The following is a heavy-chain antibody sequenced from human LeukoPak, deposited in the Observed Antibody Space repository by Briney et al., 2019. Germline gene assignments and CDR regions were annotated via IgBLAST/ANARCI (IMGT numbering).Heavy chain of an antibody. Sequence: GGSLRLSCAASGFTVSGNYMNWVRQAPGKGLEWVSVIYSGGSTYYTDSVKGRFTISRDNSKNTLYLQMNNLRVEDTAVYYCARGPQGKSGSPPYYFDYWGQGTLVTVSS. J-gene: IGHJ4*02. D-gene: IGHD1-26*01. CDR3: ARGPQGKSGSPPYYFDY. V-gene: IGHV3-66*01. CDR1: GFTVSGNY. CDR2: IYSGGST.